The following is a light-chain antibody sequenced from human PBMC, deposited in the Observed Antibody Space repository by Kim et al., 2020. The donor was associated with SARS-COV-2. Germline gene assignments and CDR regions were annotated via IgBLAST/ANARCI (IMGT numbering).Light chain of an antibody. J-gene: IGKJ1*01. CDR3: QQDGSSPGWT. CDR1: PRVSSSY. CDR2: SAS. V-gene: IGKV3-20*01. Sequence: PGERATLVCRARPRVSSSYLALYQQEPGQAPRLLIYSASSRATCIPDRFSGSGCGTDFTLTISRLEPEDFAVYYCQQDGSSPGWTFGQGTKVDIK.